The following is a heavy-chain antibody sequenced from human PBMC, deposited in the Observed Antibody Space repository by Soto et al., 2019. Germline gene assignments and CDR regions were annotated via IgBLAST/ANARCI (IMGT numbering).Heavy chain of an antibody. CDR1: GFTFDDYA. V-gene: IGHV3-9*01. CDR3: AKSDSSGGYYFDY. D-gene: IGHD6-19*01. J-gene: IGHJ4*02. CDR2: ISWNSGSI. Sequence: EVQLGESGGGLVQPGRSLRLSCAASGFTFDDYAMHWVRQAPGKGLEWVSGISWNSGSIGYADSVKGLFTISRDNAKNSLYLQMNSLRAEDTALYYCAKSDSSGGYYFDYWGQGTLVTVSS.